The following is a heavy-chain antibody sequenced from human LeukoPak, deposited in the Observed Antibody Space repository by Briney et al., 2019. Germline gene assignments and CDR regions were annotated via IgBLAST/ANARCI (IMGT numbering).Heavy chain of an antibody. CDR3: AKAVRLEPTDNWFDP. Sequence: PGGSLRLSCAASGFTFPNAWVNWVRQAPGKGLEWGSAISGSGGSTYYAASVKGRFTISRDNSKNTLYLQMNSLRAEDTAVYYCAKAVRLEPTDNWFDPWGQGTLVTVSS. V-gene: IGHV3-23*01. D-gene: IGHD1-1*01. J-gene: IGHJ5*02. CDR2: ISGSGGST. CDR1: GFTFPNAW.